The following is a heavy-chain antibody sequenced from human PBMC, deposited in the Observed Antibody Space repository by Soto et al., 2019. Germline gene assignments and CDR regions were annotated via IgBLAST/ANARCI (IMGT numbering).Heavy chain of an antibody. CDR1: GGSISSSSYY. CDR2: IYYSGGT. CDR3: ARDTVTTWYYYYGMDV. V-gene: IGHV4-39*02. D-gene: IGHD4-17*01. Sequence: ASETLSLTCTVSGGSISSSSYYWGWIRQPPGKGLEWIGSIYYSGGTYYNPSLKSRVTISVDTSKNQFSLKLSSVTAADTAVYYCARDTVTTWYYYYGMDVWGQGTTVTVSS. J-gene: IGHJ6*02.